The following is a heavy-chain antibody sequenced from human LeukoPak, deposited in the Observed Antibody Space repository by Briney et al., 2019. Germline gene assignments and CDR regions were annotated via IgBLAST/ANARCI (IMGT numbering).Heavy chain of an antibody. Sequence: ASVKVSCKASGYTFTSYGISWVRQAPGQGLEWMGWISAYNGNTNYAQKLQGRVTMTTDTSTSTAYMELRSLRSDDTAVYYCAAGYCSGTSCYGLDYWGQGTLVTVSS. D-gene: IGHD2-2*01. CDR2: ISAYNGNT. V-gene: IGHV1-18*01. CDR1: GYTFTSYG. CDR3: AAGYCSGTSCYGLDY. J-gene: IGHJ4*02.